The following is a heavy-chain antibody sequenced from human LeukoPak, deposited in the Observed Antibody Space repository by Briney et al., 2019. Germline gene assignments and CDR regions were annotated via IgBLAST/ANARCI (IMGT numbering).Heavy chain of an antibody. CDR2: INHSGST. CDR1: GGSISSSSYY. J-gene: IGHJ4*02. V-gene: IGHV4-39*07. CDR3: ARGRKFNDY. Sequence: PSETLSLTCTVSGGSISSSSYYWGWIRQPPGKGLEWIGEINHSGSTNYNPSLKSRVTISVDTSKNQSSLKLSSVTAADTAVYYCARGRKFNDYWGQGTLVTVSS.